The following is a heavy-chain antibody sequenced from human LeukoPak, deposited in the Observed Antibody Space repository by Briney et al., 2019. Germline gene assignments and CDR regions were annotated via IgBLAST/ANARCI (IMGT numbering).Heavy chain of an antibody. J-gene: IGHJ4*02. Sequence: PGGSLRLSCAASGFTFSSYAMSWVRQAPGKGLEWVSAISGSGGSTYYADSVKGRFTISRDNSKNTLYLQMNSLRAEDTAVYYCARDTSPLYDSSGYYYGSFDYWGQGTLVTVSS. CDR1: GFTFSSYA. D-gene: IGHD3-22*01. V-gene: IGHV3-23*01. CDR2: ISGSGGST. CDR3: ARDTSPLYDSSGYYYGSFDY.